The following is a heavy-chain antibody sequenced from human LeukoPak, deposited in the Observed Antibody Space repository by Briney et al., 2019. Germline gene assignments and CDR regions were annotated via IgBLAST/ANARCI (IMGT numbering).Heavy chain of an antibody. CDR1: GFTVSNNY. V-gene: IGHV3-66*01. CDR2: IYSHGGT. Sequence: SGGSLRLSCAASGFTVSNNYMSWVRQAPGKRLERVSLIYSHGGTNYADSVKGRFTISRDNAKNSLYLQMNSLRAEDTAVYYCARDFSYYDILTGYYNAFDYWGQGTLVTVSS. J-gene: IGHJ4*02. D-gene: IGHD3-9*01. CDR3: ARDFSYYDILTGYYNAFDY.